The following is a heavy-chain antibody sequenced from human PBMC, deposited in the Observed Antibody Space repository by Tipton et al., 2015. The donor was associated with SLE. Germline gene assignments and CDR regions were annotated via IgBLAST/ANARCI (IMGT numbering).Heavy chain of an antibody. V-gene: IGHV3-53*01. CDR1: GFTVTHNY. D-gene: IGHD3-10*01. J-gene: IGHJ4*02. CDR2: TYVPVDT. Sequence: SLRLSCAASGFTVTHNYMSSVRQAPGKGPEWGSVTYVPVDTYYADSVKGRSTISRDNSNNTVYLDILSLRADDTAMYYCAGASLSYGFFDYLGQGTLVTLS. CDR3: AGASLSYGFFDY.